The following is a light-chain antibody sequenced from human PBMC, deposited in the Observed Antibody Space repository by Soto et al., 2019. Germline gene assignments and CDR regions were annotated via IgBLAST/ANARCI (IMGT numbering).Light chain of an antibody. V-gene: IGLV2-11*01. J-gene: IGLJ2*01. CDR2: DVN. CDR3: CSYAVTDVL. Sequence: QAVVTQPRSVSGSPGQSVTISCTGTSSDFGGNNYVSWYQQHPGKAPKLMIYDVNKRPSGVPDRFSGSKSGNTASLTISGLQAEDEADYYCCSYAVTDVLFGGGTKLTVL. CDR1: SSDFGGNNY.